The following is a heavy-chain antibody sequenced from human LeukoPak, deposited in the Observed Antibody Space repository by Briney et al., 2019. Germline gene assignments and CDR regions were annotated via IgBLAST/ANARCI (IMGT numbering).Heavy chain of an antibody. Sequence: GESLKISCKGSGYSFTSYWIGWVRQLPGKGLEWMGIIYPGDSDTRYSPSFQGQVTISADKSISTAYLQWSSLKASDTAMYYCARPVEMATMYYFDYWGQGTLVSLSS. CDR2: IYPGDSDT. D-gene: IGHD5-24*01. V-gene: IGHV5-51*01. CDR1: GYSFTSYW. J-gene: IGHJ4*02. CDR3: ARPVEMATMYYFDY.